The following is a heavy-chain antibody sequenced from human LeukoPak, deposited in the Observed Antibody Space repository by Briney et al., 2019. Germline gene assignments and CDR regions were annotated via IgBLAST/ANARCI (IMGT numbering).Heavy chain of an antibody. Sequence: PSETLSLTCTVSGGSISSGGHYWSWIRQHPGKGLEWIGYIYYSGSTYYNPSLKSRVTISVDTSKNQFSLKLSSVTAADTAVYYCARGGDDSSGYYYTDLYAFDIWGQGTMVTVSS. CDR1: GGSISSGGHY. J-gene: IGHJ3*02. CDR2: IYYSGST. V-gene: IGHV4-31*03. D-gene: IGHD3-22*01. CDR3: ARGGDDSSGYYYTDLYAFDI.